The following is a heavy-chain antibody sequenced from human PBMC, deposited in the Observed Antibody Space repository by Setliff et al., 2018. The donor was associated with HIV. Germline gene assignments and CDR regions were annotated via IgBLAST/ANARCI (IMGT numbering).Heavy chain of an antibody. Sequence: SETLSLTCTVSGGSISSHYWSWIRQPPGKGLELIGYIYYRGSTNYNPSLKSRVTISVDTSKNQFSLRPSSVTAADTAVYYCARLPRQLFKGAAAYFDYWGQGTLVTVSS. D-gene: IGHD2-21*02. CDR2: IYYRGST. CDR3: ARLPRQLFKGAAAYFDY. V-gene: IGHV4-59*11. J-gene: IGHJ4*02. CDR1: GGSISSHY.